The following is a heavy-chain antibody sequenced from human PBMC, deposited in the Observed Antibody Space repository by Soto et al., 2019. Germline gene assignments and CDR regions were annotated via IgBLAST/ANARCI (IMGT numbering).Heavy chain of an antibody. CDR2: IDPSDSYT. D-gene: IGHD2-15*01. Sequence: PGESLKISCKGSGYSFTSYWISWVRQMPGKGLEWMGRIDPSDSYTNYSPSFQGHVTISADKSISTAYLQWSSLKASDTAMYYCASECSGGSCYSTYNWFDPCGQGTLVTVSS. CDR1: GYSFTSYW. J-gene: IGHJ5*02. CDR3: ASECSGGSCYSTYNWFDP. V-gene: IGHV5-10-1*01.